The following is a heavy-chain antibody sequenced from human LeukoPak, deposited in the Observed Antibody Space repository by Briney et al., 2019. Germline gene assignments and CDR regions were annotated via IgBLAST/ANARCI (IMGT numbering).Heavy chain of an antibody. D-gene: IGHD5-18*01. V-gene: IGHV3-30*02. CDR2: IRYDGSNK. CDR1: GFTFSSYG. Sequence: GGSLRLSCAASGFTFSSYGMHWVRQAPGKGLEWVAFIRYDGSNKYYADSVKGRFTISRDNSKNTLYLQMNSLRAEDAAVYYCAKERDTAMVTIDYWGQGTLVTVSS. J-gene: IGHJ4*02. CDR3: AKERDTAMVTIDY.